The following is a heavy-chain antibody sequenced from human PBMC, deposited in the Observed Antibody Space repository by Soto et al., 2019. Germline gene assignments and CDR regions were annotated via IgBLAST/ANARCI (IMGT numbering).Heavy chain of an antibody. CDR1: GFTFSSYW. Sequence: EVQLVESGGGLVQPGGSLRLSCEASGFTFSSYWMSWVRQAPGKGLEWVANIKLDGSEKYYVDSVKGRFTISRDNAKNSVYLEMNRLRAEDTAVYYCAREGRGYCSSTTCPGIWGQGTLVTVSS. CDR2: IKLDGSEK. CDR3: AREGRGYCSSTTCPGI. J-gene: IGHJ4*02. D-gene: IGHD2-2*01. V-gene: IGHV3-7*01.